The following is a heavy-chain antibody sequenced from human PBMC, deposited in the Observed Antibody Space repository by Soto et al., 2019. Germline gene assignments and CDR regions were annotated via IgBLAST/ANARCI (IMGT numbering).Heavy chain of an antibody. Sequence: QVQLQESGPGLVKPSETLSLTCTVSGGSISSYYWSWIRQPPGKGLEWIGYIYYSGSTNYNPSLKSRVTLSVDTSKNQFSLKLSSVTAADTAVYYCASHYYDSSGYLSRSAFDIWGQGTMVTVSS. V-gene: IGHV4-59*01. D-gene: IGHD3-22*01. CDR1: GGSISSYY. J-gene: IGHJ3*02. CDR3: ASHYYDSSGYLSRSAFDI. CDR2: IYYSGST.